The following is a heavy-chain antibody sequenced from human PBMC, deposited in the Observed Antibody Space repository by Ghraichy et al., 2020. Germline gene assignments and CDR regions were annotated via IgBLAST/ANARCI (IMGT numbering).Heavy chain of an antibody. CDR2: IRSEGSPI. D-gene: IGHD3-16*02. Sequence: GGSLRLSCTASGFIFSDYTMNWIRQAPGKGLEWVSNIRSEGSPITYSDSVRGRFSVSRDNAKNSLYLQMNSLRDDDTAVYYCVRHDRFGFVIWDRGTMVTVSS. CDR1: GFIFSDYT. CDR3: VRHDRFGFVI. V-gene: IGHV3-48*02. J-gene: IGHJ3*02.